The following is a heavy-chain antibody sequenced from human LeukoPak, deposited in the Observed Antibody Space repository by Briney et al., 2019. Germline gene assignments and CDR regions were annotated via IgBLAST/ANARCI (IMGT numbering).Heavy chain of an antibody. Sequence: GGSLRLSCAASGFTFSTFAMTWVRQAPGKGLEWVSSITGTHYTTYNTDSVKGRFTISRDNSKNTLYLQMNSLRADDTAVYYCAKDPNGDYVGAFDPWGQGTLVTVSS. V-gene: IGHV3-23*01. CDR2: ITGTHYTT. D-gene: IGHD4-17*01. J-gene: IGHJ5*02. CDR1: GFTFSTFA. CDR3: AKDPNGDYVGAFDP.